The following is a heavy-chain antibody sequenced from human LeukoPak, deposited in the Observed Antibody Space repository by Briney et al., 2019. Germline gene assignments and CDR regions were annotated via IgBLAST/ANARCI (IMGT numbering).Heavy chain of an antibody. CDR2: FYDGGSI. D-gene: IGHD3-10*01. CDR1: GASISGSPYY. J-gene: IGHJ4*02. Sequence: PSETLSLTCTVSGASISGSPYYWGWIRQPPGKGLEWIGSFYDGGSIYYNPSLESRVIVSVDTSKNQFSLNMSSVTAADTAMYYCGRPYRVYGHFPFDYWGQGILVTVSS. V-gene: IGHV4-39*01. CDR3: GRPYRVYGHFPFDY.